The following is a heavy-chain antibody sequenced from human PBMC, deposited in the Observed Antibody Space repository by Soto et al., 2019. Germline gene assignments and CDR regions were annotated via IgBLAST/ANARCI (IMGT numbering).Heavy chain of an antibody. CDR3: ARGFWGSSSWPVGYYYYYMDV. V-gene: IGHV1-8*01. Sequence: QVQLVQSGAEVKKPGASVKVSCKASGYTFTSYDINWVRQATGQGLEWMGWMNPNSGNTGYAQKVQGRVTMTRNTSISTAYMELSSLRSEDTAVYYCARGFWGSSSWPVGYYYYYMDVWGKGTTVTVSS. D-gene: IGHD6-6*01. CDR1: GYTFTSYD. CDR2: MNPNSGNT. J-gene: IGHJ6*03.